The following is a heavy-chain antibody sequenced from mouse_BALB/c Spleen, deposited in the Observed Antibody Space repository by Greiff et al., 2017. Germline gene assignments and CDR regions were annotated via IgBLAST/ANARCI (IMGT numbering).Heavy chain of an antibody. CDR3: ARSWEYGNYPGAY. Sequence: QVQLQQPGAELVKPGASVKLSCKASGYTFTSYWMHWVKQRPGQGLEWIGEINPSNGRTNYNEKFKSKATLTVDKSSSTAYMQLSSLTSEDSAVYYCARSWEYGNYPGAYWGQGTLVTVSA. CDR1: GYTFTSYW. V-gene: IGHV1S81*02. J-gene: IGHJ3*01. CDR2: INPSNGRT. D-gene: IGHD2-10*02.